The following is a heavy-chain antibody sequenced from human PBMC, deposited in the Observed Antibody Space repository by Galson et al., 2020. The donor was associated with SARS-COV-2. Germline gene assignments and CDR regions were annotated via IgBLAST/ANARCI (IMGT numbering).Heavy chain of an antibody. Sequence: NSGGSLRLSCAASGLTFSSYSMNWVRQAPGKGLEWVSSISSSSSYIYYADSVKGRFTISRDNAKNSLYLQMNSLRAEDTAVYYCASLGWGLRLFSYYYGMDVWGQGTTVTVSS. D-gene: IGHD5-12*01. CDR2: ISSSSSYI. CDR3: ASLGWGLRLFSYYYGMDV. CDR1: GLTFSSYS. J-gene: IGHJ6*02. V-gene: IGHV3-21*01.